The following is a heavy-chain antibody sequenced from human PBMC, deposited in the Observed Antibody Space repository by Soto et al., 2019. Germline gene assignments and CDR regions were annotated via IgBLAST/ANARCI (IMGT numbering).Heavy chain of an antibody. CDR1: GGSFSGYY. J-gene: IGHJ4*02. Sequence: QVQLQQWGAGLLKPSETLSLTCAVYGGSFSGYYWSWIRQPPGKGLEWIGEINHSGSTNYNPSLKSRVTISVDTSKNQFSLKLSSVTAADTAVYYCARGHSSSWYRVFDYWGQGTLVTVSS. CDR2: INHSGST. V-gene: IGHV4-34*01. D-gene: IGHD6-13*01. CDR3: ARGHSSSWYRVFDY.